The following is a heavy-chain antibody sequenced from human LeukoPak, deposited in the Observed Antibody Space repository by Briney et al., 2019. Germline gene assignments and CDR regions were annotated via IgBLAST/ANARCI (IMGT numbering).Heavy chain of an antibody. D-gene: IGHD2-2*01. CDR3: VRIAVEV. CDR1: GFTFTRYW. V-gene: IGHV3-7*01. Sequence: GGSLRLSCAASGFTFTRYWMSWVRQAPGKGLEWVASINQDESEKYYVDSVKGRFTISRDNADNSLYLQMNSLRPVDTAVYYCVRIAVEVWGQGTLVTVSS. CDR2: INQDESEK. J-gene: IGHJ4*02.